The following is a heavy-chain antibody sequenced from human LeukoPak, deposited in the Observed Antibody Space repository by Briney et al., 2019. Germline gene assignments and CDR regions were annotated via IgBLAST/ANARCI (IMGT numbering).Heavy chain of an antibody. V-gene: IGHV3-74*01. J-gene: IGHJ5*01. CDR2: INGGGGYQ. CDR3: VRDWDHFDFDS. CDR1: GFTVSSNY. D-gene: IGHD1-26*01. Sequence: PGGSLRLSCAASGFTVSSNYMSWVRQAPGKGLVWVSRINGGGGYQNYADSVKGRFTISRDNAKNTLYLQMVSLRAEDTAVYYCVRDWDHFDFDSWGQGALVSVSS.